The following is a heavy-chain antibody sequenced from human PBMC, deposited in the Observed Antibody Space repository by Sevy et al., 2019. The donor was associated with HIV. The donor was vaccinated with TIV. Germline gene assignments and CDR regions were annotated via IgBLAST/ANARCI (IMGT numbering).Heavy chain of an antibody. J-gene: IGHJ4*01. CDR1: GVTFSDYY. D-gene: IGHD5-18*01. CDR3: ARVRYNYGQKYFDY. V-gene: IGHV3-11*06. CDR2: ISTSSSHT. Sequence: GGSLRLSCTASGVTFSDYYMSWIHQAPGKGLEWVSYISTSSSHTNYPDSVKGRFTISRDNAKNSLYLQMNSLRAEDTAVYYCARVRYNYGQKYFDYWGHGTLVTVSS.